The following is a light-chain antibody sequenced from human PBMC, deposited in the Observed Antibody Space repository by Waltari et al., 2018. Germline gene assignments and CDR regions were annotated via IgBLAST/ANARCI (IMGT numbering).Light chain of an antibody. CDR3: AAWDDSLNGPV. J-gene: IGLJ2*01. Sequence: QSVLTQPPSVSEAPRQRVTISCSGSSSNIGNNAVNWYQQLPGKAPKLLIYYEDLLPSGVSDRFSGSKSGTSASLPSGGLQSEDEADYYWAAWDDSLNGPVFGGGTKLTVL. CDR2: YED. V-gene: IGLV1-36*01. CDR1: SSNIGNNA.